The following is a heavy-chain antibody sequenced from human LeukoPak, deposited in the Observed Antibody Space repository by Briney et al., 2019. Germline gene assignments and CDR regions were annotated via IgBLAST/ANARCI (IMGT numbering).Heavy chain of an antibody. D-gene: IGHD1-26*01. Sequence: ASVKVSCKVSESTLTELSIHWVRQAPGKGLEWMGGFDPEDGQTIYSQKFQGRVTMTEDTSTDTAYMELRSLRSDDTAVYYCARDRGDYYYYMDVWGKGTTVTVSS. CDR1: ESTLTELS. CDR2: FDPEDGQT. CDR3: ARDRGDYYYYMDV. J-gene: IGHJ6*03. V-gene: IGHV1-24*01.